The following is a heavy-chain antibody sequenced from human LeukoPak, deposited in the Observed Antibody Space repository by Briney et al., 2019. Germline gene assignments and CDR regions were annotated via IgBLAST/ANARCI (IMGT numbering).Heavy chain of an antibody. CDR3: VRAGTSGPYDY. CDR1: GLTFSTYW. V-gene: IGHV3-74*01. Sequence: GGSLRLSCAASGLTFSTYWMRWVRQAPGKGLVWVSHIDTGAATTRYADSVKGRFTISRDNAKNTLYLQMNSLRAEDTAVYYCVRAGTSGPYDYWGQGTLVTVSS. J-gene: IGHJ4*02. D-gene: IGHD3-10*01. CDR2: IDTGAATT.